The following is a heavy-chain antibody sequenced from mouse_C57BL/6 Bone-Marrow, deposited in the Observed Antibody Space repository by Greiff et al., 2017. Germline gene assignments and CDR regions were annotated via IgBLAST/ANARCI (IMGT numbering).Heavy chain of an antibody. D-gene: IGHD2-1*01. CDR2: IWTGGGT. J-gene: IGHJ3*01. Sequence: VQRVESGPGLVAPSQSLSITCTVSGFSLTSYAISWVRQPPGKGLEWLGVIWTGGGTNYNSALKSRLSISKDNSKSQVFLKMNSLQTDDAARYYCARNYGNYPAWFAYWGQGTLVTVSA. CDR3: ARNYGNYPAWFAY. V-gene: IGHV2-9-1*01. CDR1: GFSLTSYA.